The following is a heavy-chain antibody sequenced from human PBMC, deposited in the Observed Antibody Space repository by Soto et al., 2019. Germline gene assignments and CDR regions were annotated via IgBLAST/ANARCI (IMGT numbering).Heavy chain of an antibody. CDR3: SRGIKGGLDA. J-gene: IGHJ5*02. CDR2: VSYDGNKK. Sequence: VQLAESGGGVVQPGRSLRLSCATSGFVSNDYDIHWVRQAPGKGLAWLASVSYDGNKKYYAESVKGRFTISRDNSKNTLSLQLNSLGAEDTAVYYCSRGIKGGLDAWGPGTLVTVSS. CDR1: GFVSNDYD. D-gene: IGHD2-21*01. V-gene: IGHV3-30*03.